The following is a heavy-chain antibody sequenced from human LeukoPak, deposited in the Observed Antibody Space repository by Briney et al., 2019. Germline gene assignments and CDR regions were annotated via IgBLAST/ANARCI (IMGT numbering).Heavy chain of an antibody. Sequence: SETLSLTCAVYGGSFSGYYWSWIRQPPGKGLEWIGEINHSGSTNYNPSLKSRVTISVDTSKNQFSLKLSSVAAADTAVYYCARGRGVGATGNFDYWGQGTLVTVSS. CDR2: INHSGST. D-gene: IGHD1-26*01. V-gene: IGHV4-34*01. J-gene: IGHJ4*02. CDR3: ARGRGVGATGNFDY. CDR1: GGSFSGYY.